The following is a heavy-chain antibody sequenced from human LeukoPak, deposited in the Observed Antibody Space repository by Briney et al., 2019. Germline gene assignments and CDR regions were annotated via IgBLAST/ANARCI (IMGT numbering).Heavy chain of an antibody. CDR2: IVVGSGNT. Sequence: SVKVSCKASGFTFTSSAVQWVRQARGQRLEWIGWIVVGSGNTNYAQKFQERVTITRDMSTSTAYIELSSLRSEDTAVYYCAAGYYDSSGPYDYWGQGTLVTVSS. V-gene: IGHV1-58*01. J-gene: IGHJ4*02. CDR1: GFTFTSSA. D-gene: IGHD3-22*01. CDR3: AAGYYDSSGPYDY.